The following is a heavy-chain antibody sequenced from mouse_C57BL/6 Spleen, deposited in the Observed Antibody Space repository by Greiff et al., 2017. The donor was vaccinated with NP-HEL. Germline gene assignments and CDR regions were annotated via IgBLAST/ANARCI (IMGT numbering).Heavy chain of an antibody. V-gene: IGHV5-6*01. CDR3: ARSITTVVASHWYCDV. CDR2: ISSGGSYT. J-gene: IGHJ1*03. CDR1: GFTFSSYG. D-gene: IGHD1-1*01. Sequence: EVKLVESGGDLVKPGGSLKLSCAASGFTFSSYGMSWVRQTPDKRLEWVATISSGGSYTYYPDSVKGRFTISRDNAKNTLYLQMSSLKSEDTAMYYCARSITTVVASHWYCDVWGTGTTVTVSS.